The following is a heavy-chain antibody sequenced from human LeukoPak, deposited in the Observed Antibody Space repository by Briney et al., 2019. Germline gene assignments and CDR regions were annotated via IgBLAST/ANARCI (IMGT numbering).Heavy chain of an antibody. CDR3: ASTGEEGIDY. Sequence: SVTLSPTCTGPGGSISGSSYDWPAIRQPAGKGVERIGGIYTSASTNYNPSLKSRVTISVDTSKNQFSLKLSSVTAADTAVYYGASTGEEGIDYWGQGTLVTVSS. J-gene: IGHJ4*02. V-gene: IGHV4-61*02. CDR1: GGSISGSSYD. D-gene: IGHD7-27*01. CDR2: IYTSAST.